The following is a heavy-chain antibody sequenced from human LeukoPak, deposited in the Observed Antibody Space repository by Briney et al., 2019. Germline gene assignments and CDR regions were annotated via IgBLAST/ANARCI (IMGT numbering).Heavy chain of an antibody. V-gene: IGHV3-30*18. D-gene: IGHD3-9*01. CDR2: ISYDGSNK. CDR1: GFTFSSYG. J-gene: IGHJ4*02. CDR3: AKSSILSPRLDY. Sequence: GRSLRLSCAASGFTFSSYGMHWVRQAPGKGLEWVAVISYDGSNKYYADSVKGRFTTSRDNSKNTLYLQMNSLRAEDTAVYYCAKSSILSPRLDYWGQGTLVTVSS.